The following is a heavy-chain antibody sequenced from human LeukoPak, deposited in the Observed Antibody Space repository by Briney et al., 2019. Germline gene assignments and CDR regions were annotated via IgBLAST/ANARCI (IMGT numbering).Heavy chain of an antibody. D-gene: IGHD6-19*01. CDR2: INTNTGNP. CDR3: ARGRGAVAGTGNTYYFDY. J-gene: IGHJ4*02. CDR1: GYTFTGYY. Sequence: ASVKVSCKASGYTFTGYYMHWVRQAPGQGLEWMGWINTNTGNPTYAQGFTGRLVFSLDTSVSTAYLQISSLKAEDTAVYYCARGRGAVAGTGNTYYFDYWGQGTLATVSS. V-gene: IGHV7-4-1*02.